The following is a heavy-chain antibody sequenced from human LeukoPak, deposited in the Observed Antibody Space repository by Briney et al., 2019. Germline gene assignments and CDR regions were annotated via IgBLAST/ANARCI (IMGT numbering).Heavy chain of an antibody. CDR1: GFTFSSYA. CDR3: ARDMDV. Sequence: GRSLRLSCAASGFTFSSYAMDWVRQAPGKGLEWVAVISYDGSNKYYADSVKGRFTISRDNSKNTLYLQMNSLRAEDTAVYYCARDMDVWGQGTTVTVSS. J-gene: IGHJ6*02. V-gene: IGHV3-30*04. CDR2: ISYDGSNK.